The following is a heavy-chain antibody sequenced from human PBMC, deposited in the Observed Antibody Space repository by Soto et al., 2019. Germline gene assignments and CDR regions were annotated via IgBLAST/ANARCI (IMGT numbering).Heavy chain of an antibody. CDR1: GYTLTELS. CDR3: AKDVEGFITVLHD. V-gene: IGHV1-24*01. D-gene: IGHD3-22*01. CDR2: FDPEDGET. Sequence: ASVKVSFKVSGYTLTELSMHWVRQAPGKGLEWMGGFDPEDGETIYAQKFQGRVTMTEDTSTDTAYMELSSLRAEDTAVYYCAKDVEGFITVLHDWGQGTQVTVSS. J-gene: IGHJ4*02.